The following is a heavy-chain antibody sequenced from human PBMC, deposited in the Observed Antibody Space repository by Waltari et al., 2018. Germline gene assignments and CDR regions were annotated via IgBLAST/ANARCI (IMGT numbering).Heavy chain of an antibody. V-gene: IGHV3-30*02. CDR1: GFTFSSYG. Sequence: QVQLVESGGGVVQPGGPLRLSCAASGFTFSSYGMHWVRQAPGKGLEWVAFIRYDGSNKYYADSVKGRFTISRDNSKNTLYLQMNSLRAEDTAVYYCAKGDSNLHYWGQGTLVTVSS. CDR2: IRYDGSNK. J-gene: IGHJ4*02. CDR3: AKGDSNLHY.